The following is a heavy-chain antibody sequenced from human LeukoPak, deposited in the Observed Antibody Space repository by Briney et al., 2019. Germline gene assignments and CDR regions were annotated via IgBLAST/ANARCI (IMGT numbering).Heavy chain of an antibody. Sequence: SSETLSLTCIVSGGSISSGDYYWSWIRQPPGKGLEWIGYIYYSGSTYYNPSLKSRITMSVDTSKTQFSLKLSSVTAADTAVYYCATHSSSYSYFDYWGQGTLVTVSS. CDR2: IYYSGST. CDR3: ATHSSSYSYFDY. V-gene: IGHV4-30-4*01. D-gene: IGHD3-22*01. J-gene: IGHJ4*02. CDR1: GGSISSGDYY.